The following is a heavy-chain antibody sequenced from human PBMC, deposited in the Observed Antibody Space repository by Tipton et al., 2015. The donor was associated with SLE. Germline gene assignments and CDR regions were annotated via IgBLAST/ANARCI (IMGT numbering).Heavy chain of an antibody. CDR1: GVSISSYY. Sequence: TLSLTCTVSGVSISSYYWSWIRQPPGKALEWIGYIFYSGSTNYNPSLKSRVTISVDTSKNQFSLKLSSVTAADTAVYYCARMCGGDCYRYWYFDLWGRGTLVTVSS. D-gene: IGHD2-21*01. V-gene: IGHV4-59*01. CDR3: ARMCGGDCYRYWYFDL. J-gene: IGHJ2*01. CDR2: IFYSGST.